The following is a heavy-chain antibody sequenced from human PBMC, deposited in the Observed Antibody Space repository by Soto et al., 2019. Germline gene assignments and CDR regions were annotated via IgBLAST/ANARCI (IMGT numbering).Heavy chain of an antibody. D-gene: IGHD2-2*01. CDR3: AKVAAVPAANKNWFDP. CDR2: ISGSGGST. J-gene: IGHJ5*02. Sequence: PGGSLRLSCAASGFTFSSYAMSWVRQAPGKGLEWVSAISGSGGSTYYADSVKGRFTISRDNSKNTLYLQMNSLRAEDTAVYYCAKVAAVPAANKNWFDPWGQGTLVTVSS. CDR1: GFTFSSYA. V-gene: IGHV3-23*01.